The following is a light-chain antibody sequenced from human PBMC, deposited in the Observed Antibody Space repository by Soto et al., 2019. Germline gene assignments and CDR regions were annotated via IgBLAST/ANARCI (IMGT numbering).Light chain of an antibody. CDR1: QGISSY. CDR2: DAS. J-gene: IGKJ5*01. Sequence: AIRMTQSPSSFSASTGDRVTITCRASQGISSYLAWYQQKPGKAPKLLIYDASSLESGVPSRFSGSGSGTEFTLTSSCLQSEDFATYYCQQYYSYPYTFGQGTRLEIK. V-gene: IGKV1-8*01. CDR3: QQYYSYPYT.